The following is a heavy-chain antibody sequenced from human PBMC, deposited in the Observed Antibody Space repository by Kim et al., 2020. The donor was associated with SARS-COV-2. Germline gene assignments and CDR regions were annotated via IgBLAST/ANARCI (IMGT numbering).Heavy chain of an antibody. J-gene: IGHJ5*02. CDR3: ARVDFTIGWFDP. CDR2: IYYSGST. D-gene: IGHD2-2*01. Sequence: SQTLSLTCTVSGGSISSYYWSWIRQPPGKGLEWIGYIYYSGSTNYNPSLKSRVTISVDTSKNQFSLKLSSVTAADTAVYYCARVDFTIGWFDPWGQGTLVTVSS. V-gene: IGHV4-59*13. CDR1: GGSISSYY.